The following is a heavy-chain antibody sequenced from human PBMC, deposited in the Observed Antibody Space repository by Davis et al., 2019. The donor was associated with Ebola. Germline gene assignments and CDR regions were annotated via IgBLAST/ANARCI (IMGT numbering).Heavy chain of an antibody. D-gene: IGHD5-12*01. Sequence: AASVKVSCKASGYTFTGYSIHWVRQAPGQGLEWMGMIYPSGGRPSYAPKFQGRVTMVSDTSTTTVYMDLSSLRSEDTALYYCTTPGGQDSGYDVFDIWGQGTMVTVSS. CDR3: TTPGGQDSGYDVFDI. CDR1: GYTFTGYS. CDR2: IYPSGGRP. J-gene: IGHJ3*02. V-gene: IGHV1-46*03.